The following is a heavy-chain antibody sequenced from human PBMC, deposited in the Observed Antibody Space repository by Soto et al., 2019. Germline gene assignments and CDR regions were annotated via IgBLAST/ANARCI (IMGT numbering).Heavy chain of an antibody. CDR1: GYTFTSYG. CDR3: ARDRGSSWYVGIYYYYGMDV. Sequence: ASVKVSCKASGYTFTSYGISWVLQAPGQGLEWMGWISAYNGNTNYAQKLQGRVTMTTDTSTSTAYMELRSLRSDDTAVYYCARDRGSSWYVGIYYYYGMDVWGQGTTVTVSS. V-gene: IGHV1-18*01. J-gene: IGHJ6*02. CDR2: ISAYNGNT. D-gene: IGHD6-13*01.